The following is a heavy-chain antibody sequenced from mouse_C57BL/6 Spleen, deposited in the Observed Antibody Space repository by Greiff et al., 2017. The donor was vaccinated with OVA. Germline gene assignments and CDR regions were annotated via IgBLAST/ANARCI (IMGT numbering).Heavy chain of an antibody. CDR3: AKHEGTGDYGVTFAY. D-gene: IGHD2-4*01. CDR1: GYTFTEYS. J-gene: IGHJ3*01. Sequence: QVQLQQSGAELMKPGASVKLSCKASGYTFTEYSIHWVKQRSGQGLEWIGWFFPGSGSIKYNEKFKDKATLTADKSSSTVYMELSRLTSEDSAVYSCAKHEGTGDYGVTFAYWGQGTLLTVSA. CDR2: FFPGSGSI. V-gene: IGHV1-62-2*01.